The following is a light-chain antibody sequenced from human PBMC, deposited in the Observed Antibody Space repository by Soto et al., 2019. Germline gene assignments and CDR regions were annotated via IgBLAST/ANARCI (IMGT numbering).Light chain of an antibody. CDR2: EVS. CDR3: SSFTSSTTYV. Sequence: QSALTQPASVSGSPGQSITISCTGTSSDVGGYNHVCWYQQHPGKAPKLIIYEVSNRPSGVSNRFSGSKSGNTASQTISGLQAEDEADYYCSSFTSSTTYVFGTGTKVTVL. CDR1: SSDVGGYNH. V-gene: IGLV2-14*01. J-gene: IGLJ1*01.